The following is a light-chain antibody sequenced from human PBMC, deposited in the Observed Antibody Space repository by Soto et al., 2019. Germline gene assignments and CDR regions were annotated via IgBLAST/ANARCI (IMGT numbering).Light chain of an antibody. J-gene: IGKJ1*01. Sequence: DIQMTQSPSSLSASVGDRVTITCRASQSISNYLNWYQQKPGKAPTLLIYAASSMQSGVPSRFSGSGSETDFTLTISSLQPYDSATYYCQQSFSPLRTFGQGTKVEV. CDR2: AAS. V-gene: IGKV1-39*01. CDR3: QQSFSPLRT. CDR1: QSISNY.